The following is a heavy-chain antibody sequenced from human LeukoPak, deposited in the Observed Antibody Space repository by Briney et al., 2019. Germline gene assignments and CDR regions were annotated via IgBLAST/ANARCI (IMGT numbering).Heavy chain of an antibody. J-gene: IGHJ4*02. V-gene: IGHV1-69*05. Sequence: SCTAPGATSSSYAISWVRHAPGQAPEWMRRIIPIFGTANYAQKFQGRVTITTDESTSTAYMEQSSLRSEDTAVYYCARAQSRNVLRYFDWSATSFDYWGQGTLVTVSS. CDR2: IIPIFGTA. CDR3: ARAQSRNVLRYFDWSATSFDY. CDR1: GATSSSYA. D-gene: IGHD3-9*01.